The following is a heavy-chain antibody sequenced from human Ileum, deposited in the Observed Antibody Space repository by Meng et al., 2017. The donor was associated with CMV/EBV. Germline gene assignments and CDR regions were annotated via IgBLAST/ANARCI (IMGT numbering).Heavy chain of an antibody. CDR1: GFTFSSYS. CDR3: SRDNGGDPSSYYYYGMDV. CDR2: IRSSPNHI. D-gene: IGHD2-21*02. V-gene: IGHV3-21*06. Sequence: GESLKISCAASGFTFSSYSLHWVRQAPGKGLEWVSSIRSSPNHIYYADSVKGRVTISRDNAKNSLYLQMDSLRTEDTAVYYCSRDNGGDPSSYYYYGMDVWGQGNTVNGAS. J-gene: IGHJ6*02.